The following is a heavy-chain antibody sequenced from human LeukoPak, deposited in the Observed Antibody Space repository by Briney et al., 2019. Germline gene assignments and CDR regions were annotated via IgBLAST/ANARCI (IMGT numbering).Heavy chain of an antibody. CDR1: GFTFSSYA. CDR2: ISYDGSNK. CDR3: ARTYYYDSSGYLY. Sequence: QPGRSLRLSCAASGFTFSSYAMHWVRQAPGKGLEWVAVISYDGSNKYYADSVKGRFTISRDNSKNTLYLQMNSLRAEDTAVYYCARTYYYDSSGYLYWGQGTLVTVSS. D-gene: IGHD3-22*01. V-gene: IGHV3-30-3*01. J-gene: IGHJ4*02.